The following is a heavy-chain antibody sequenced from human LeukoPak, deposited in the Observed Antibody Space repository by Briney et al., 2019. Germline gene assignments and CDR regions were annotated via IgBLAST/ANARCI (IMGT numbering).Heavy chain of an antibody. CDR2: INHSGST. D-gene: IGHD2-2*01. J-gene: IGHJ3*01. V-gene: IGHV4-34*01. Sequence: PSETLSLTCAVYGGSFSGYYWSWIRQPPGKGLEWIGEINHSGSTNYNPALKSRVTISVDTSKNQFSLKLRSVTAADTAVYYCARNKWVVPAADTWGQGTMVTVSS. CDR1: GGSFSGYY. CDR3: ARNKWVVPAADT.